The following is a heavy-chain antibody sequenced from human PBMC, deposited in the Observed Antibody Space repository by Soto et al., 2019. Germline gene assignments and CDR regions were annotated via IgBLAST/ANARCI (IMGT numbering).Heavy chain of an antibody. CDR1: GGSISSGDYY. Sequence: SETLSLTCTVSGGSISSGDYYWSWIRQPPGKGLEWIGYIYYSGSTYYNPSLKSRVTISVDTSKNQFSLKLSSVTAADTAVYYCARHQGGYYGSGSYYWFDPWGQGTLVTVSS. V-gene: IGHV4-30-4*01. CDR3: ARHQGGYYGSGSYYWFDP. J-gene: IGHJ5*02. D-gene: IGHD3-10*01. CDR2: IYYSGST.